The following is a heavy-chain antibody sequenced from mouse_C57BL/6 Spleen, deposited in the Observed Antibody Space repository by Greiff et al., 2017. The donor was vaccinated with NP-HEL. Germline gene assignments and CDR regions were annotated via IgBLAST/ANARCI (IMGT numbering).Heavy chain of an antibody. Sequence: VQLQESGPELVKPGASVKISCKASGYAFSSSWMNWVKQRPGKGLEWIGRIYPGDGDTNYNGKFKGKATLTADKSSSTAYMQLSSLTSEDSAVYFCARDDPPFAYWGQGTLVTVSA. D-gene: IGHD2-12*01. J-gene: IGHJ3*01. CDR2: IYPGDGDT. CDR1: GYAFSSSW. CDR3: ARDDPPFAY. V-gene: IGHV1-82*01.